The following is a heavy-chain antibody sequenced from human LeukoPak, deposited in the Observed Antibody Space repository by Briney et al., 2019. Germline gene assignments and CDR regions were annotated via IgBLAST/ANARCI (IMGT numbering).Heavy chain of an antibody. CDR2: INPRGGST. CDR1: GYIFTTYY. Sequence: ASVKVSCKASGYIFTTYYMHWLRQAPGQGPEWMGIINPRGGSTDYAQKFQGRVTMTRDMSTSTDYMELSSLRFEDTAVYYCARDNSVGNNAWWFDPWGQGTLVTVSS. D-gene: IGHD1-26*01. J-gene: IGHJ5*02. CDR3: ARDNSVGNNAWWFDP. V-gene: IGHV1-46*01.